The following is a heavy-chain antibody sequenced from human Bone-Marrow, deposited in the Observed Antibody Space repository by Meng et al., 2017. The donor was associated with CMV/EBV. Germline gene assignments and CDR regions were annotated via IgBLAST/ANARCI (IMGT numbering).Heavy chain of an antibody. J-gene: IGHJ5*02. CDR2: IKQDGSEK. CDR1: GITFNRYW. D-gene: IGHD2-2*01. V-gene: IGHV3-7*01. CDR3: ARGFTRFDP. Sequence: GESLKISCVASGITFNRYWMSWVRQAPGKGLEWVANIKQDGSEKHYVDSVKGRFTISRDNAKKSLYLQMNSLRAEDTAVYYCARGFTRFDPWGQGTLVTVSS.